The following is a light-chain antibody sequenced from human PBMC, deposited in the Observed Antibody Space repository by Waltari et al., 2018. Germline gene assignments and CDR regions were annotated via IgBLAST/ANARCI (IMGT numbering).Light chain of an antibody. V-gene: IGLV2-23*02. CDR3: STSV. CDR2: DVS. CDR1: SSDVGSYHF. J-gene: IGLJ2*01. Sequence: SALTQPASVSESLVRSITISCTGTSSDVGSYHFVSWYQQHPGKAPKLLIYDVSKRPLGVSDRFSGSKSANTASLTISGLQAEDEADSGSSTSVFGGGTKLTVL.